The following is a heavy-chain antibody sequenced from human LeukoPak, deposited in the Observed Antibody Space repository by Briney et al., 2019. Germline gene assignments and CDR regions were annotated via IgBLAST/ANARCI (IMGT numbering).Heavy chain of an antibody. CDR2: ISGSAGST. D-gene: IGHD6-13*01. V-gene: IGHV3-23*01. CDR3: AKGHSSSWYYGYMDV. J-gene: IGHJ6*02. CDR1: GFTFSSYA. Sequence: PGGSLRLSCAASGFTFSSYAISWVRQAPGKGLKWVSGISGSAGSTYYADSVKGRFTISRDNSKNTLSLQMNSLRADDTAVYYCAKGHSSSWYYGYMDVWGQGTTVTVSS.